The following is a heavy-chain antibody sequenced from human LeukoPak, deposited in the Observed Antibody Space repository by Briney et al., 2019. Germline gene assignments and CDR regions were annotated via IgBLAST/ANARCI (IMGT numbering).Heavy chain of an antibody. Sequence: PSETLSLTCTVSGGSISSYYWGWIRQPPGKGLEWIGSIYYSGSTYYNPSLKSRVTISVDTSKNQFSLKLSSVTAADTAVYYCAGVPERGFLDLSFAYWGQGTLVTVSS. D-gene: IGHD3-3*01. CDR3: AGVPERGFLDLSFAY. CDR1: GGSISSYY. CDR2: IYYSGST. V-gene: IGHV4-39*07. J-gene: IGHJ4*02.